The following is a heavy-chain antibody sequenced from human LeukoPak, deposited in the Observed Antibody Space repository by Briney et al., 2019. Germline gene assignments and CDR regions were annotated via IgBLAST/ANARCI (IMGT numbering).Heavy chain of an antibody. Sequence: SETLSLTCTVSGGSISSSSYYWGWIRQPPGKGLEWIGSIYYSGSTYYNPSLKSRVTISVDTSKNQFSLKLSSVTAADTAVYYCARQVWDYWVPEELYYFDYWGQGTLVTVSS. CDR1: GGSISSSSYY. CDR3: ARQVWDYWVPEELYYFDY. J-gene: IGHJ4*02. D-gene: IGHD3-16*01. V-gene: IGHV4-39*01. CDR2: IYYSGST.